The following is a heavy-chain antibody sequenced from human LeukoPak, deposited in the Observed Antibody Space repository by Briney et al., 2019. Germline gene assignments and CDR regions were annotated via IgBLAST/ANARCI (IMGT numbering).Heavy chain of an antibody. CDR2: INHSGST. CDR3: ARGTTGTNSYFDY. V-gene: IGHV4-34*01. D-gene: IGHD1-1*01. J-gene: IGHJ4*02. CDR1: GGSFSGYY. Sequence: SETLSLTCAVHGGSFSGYYWSWIRQPPGKGLEWIGEINHSGSTNYNPSLKSRVTISVDTSKNQFSLKLSSVTAADTAVYYCARGTTGTNSYFDYWGQGTLVTVSS.